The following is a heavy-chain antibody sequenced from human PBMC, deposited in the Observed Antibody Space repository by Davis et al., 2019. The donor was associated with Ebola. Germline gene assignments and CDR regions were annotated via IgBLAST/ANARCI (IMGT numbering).Heavy chain of an antibody. V-gene: IGHV3-11*01. CDR2: ISSSGSTI. J-gene: IGHJ4*02. Sequence: GESLKISCAASGFTFSDYYMSWIRQAPGKGLEWVSYISSSGSTIYYADSVKGRFTISRDNAKNSLYLQMNSLRAEDTAVYYCAKDGDRRPFDYWGQGTLVTVSS. CDR3: AKDGDRRPFDY. D-gene: IGHD2-21*01. CDR1: GFTFSDYY.